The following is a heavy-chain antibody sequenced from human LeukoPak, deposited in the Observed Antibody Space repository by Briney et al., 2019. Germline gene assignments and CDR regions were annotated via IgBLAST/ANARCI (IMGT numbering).Heavy chain of an antibody. CDR1: GASITNDNW. D-gene: IGHD3-10*01. CDR2: IYHSGGT. J-gene: IGHJ4*02. V-gene: IGHV4-4*01. CDR3: ARAGYYCLDY. Sequence: SGTLSLTCAVSGASITNDNWWSWVRQFPGKGLEWIGEIYHSGGTNYNPSLKSRVTISVDKSKNQFSLRVNSVTAADTAIYCCARAGYYCLDYWAQGTLVTVSS.